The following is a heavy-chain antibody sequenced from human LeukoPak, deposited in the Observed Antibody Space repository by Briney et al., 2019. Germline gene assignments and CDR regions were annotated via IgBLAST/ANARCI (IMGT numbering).Heavy chain of an antibody. CDR1: GFTFSSYA. CDR2: ISGSGGST. Sequence: GGSLRLSCAASGFTFSSYAMSWVRQAPGKGLEWVSAISGSGGSTYYADSVKGRFTLSRDNSINTVDLQMNSLRAEDTAVYYCVKEYHSRGFGAYFDYWGQGTLVTVSS. J-gene: IGHJ4*02. CDR3: VKEYHSRGFGAYFDY. V-gene: IGHV3-23*01. D-gene: IGHD3-3*01.